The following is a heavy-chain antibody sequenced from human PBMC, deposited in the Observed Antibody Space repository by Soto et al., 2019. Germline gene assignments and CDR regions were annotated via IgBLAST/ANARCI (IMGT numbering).Heavy chain of an antibody. CDR1: GFSLSTTGVG. V-gene: IGHV2-5*02. CDR3: AHESPYYYDSSGYSV. J-gene: IGHJ4*02. CDR2: IYWDDDK. Sequence: QITLKESGPTLVKPTQTLTLTCTFSGFSLSTTGVGVGWIRQPPGKALEWLALIYWDDDKRYSPSLKSRLTITKDTSKNQVVLTMTNMDPVDTGTYYCAHESPYYYDSSGYSVWGQGTLVTVSS. D-gene: IGHD3-22*01.